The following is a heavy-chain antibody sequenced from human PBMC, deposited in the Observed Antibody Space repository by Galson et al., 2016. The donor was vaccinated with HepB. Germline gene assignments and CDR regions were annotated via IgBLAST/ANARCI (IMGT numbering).Heavy chain of an antibody. J-gene: IGHJ4*02. V-gene: IGHV4-59*01. Sequence: ETLSLTCTVSGGSISSYYWSWIRQPPGKGLDWIGYIYYSGSTNYNPSLKSRVTISVDTSKNQFSLKLSSVTAADTAVYYCASLHCSRASCYDYWGQGTLGTVSS. D-gene: IGHD2-2*01. CDR2: IYYSGST. CDR1: GGSISSYY. CDR3: ASLHCSRASCYDY.